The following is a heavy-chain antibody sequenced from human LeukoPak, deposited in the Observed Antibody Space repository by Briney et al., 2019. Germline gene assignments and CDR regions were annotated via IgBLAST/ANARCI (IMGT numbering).Heavy chain of an antibody. Sequence: GSLRLSCAASGFDFSNYWMSWVRQAPGKGLEWIGYIYYSGSTNYNPSLKSRVTISVDTSKNQFSLKLSSVTAADTAVYYCARVRAGVLRFLEWLAFDYWGQGTLVTVSS. J-gene: IGHJ4*02. V-gene: IGHV4-59*01. CDR2: IYYSGST. CDR3: ARVRAGVLRFLEWLAFDY. D-gene: IGHD3-3*01. CDR1: GFDFSNYW.